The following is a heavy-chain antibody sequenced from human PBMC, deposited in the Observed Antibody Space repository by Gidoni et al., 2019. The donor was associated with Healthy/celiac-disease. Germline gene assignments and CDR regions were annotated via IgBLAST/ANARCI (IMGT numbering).Heavy chain of an antibody. CDR3: ARAVRIFGVVIRYYFDY. CDR2: IYYSGST. V-gene: IGHV4-59*01. Sequence: QVQLQESGPGLVKPSETLSLPCPVSGGSISSYYWSWIRQPPGKGLEWIGYIYYSGSTNYNPSLKSRVTISVDTSKNQFSLKLSSVTAADTAVYYCARAVRIFGVVIRYYFDYWGQGTLVTVSS. D-gene: IGHD3-3*01. J-gene: IGHJ4*02. CDR1: GGSISSYY.